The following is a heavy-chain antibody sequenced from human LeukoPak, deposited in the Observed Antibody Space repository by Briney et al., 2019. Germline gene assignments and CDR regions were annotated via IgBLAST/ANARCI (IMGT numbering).Heavy chain of an antibody. CDR1: GFTFSDYY. D-gene: IGHD3-22*01. CDR3: AKDVTYYYDSSGYYDY. J-gene: IGHJ4*02. CDR2: ISSSGSTI. Sequence: GGSLRLSCAASGFTFSDYYMSWIRQAPGRGLGWVSYISSSGSTIYYADSVKGRFTISRDNAKNSLYLQMNSLRAEDTAVYYCAKDVTYYYDSSGYYDYWGQGTLVTVSS. V-gene: IGHV3-11*01.